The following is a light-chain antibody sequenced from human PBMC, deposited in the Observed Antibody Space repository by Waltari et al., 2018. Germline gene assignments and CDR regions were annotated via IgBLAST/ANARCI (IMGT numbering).Light chain of an antibody. V-gene: IGKV1-5*01. CDR3: QQYNSYT. J-gene: IGKJ2*01. CDR1: QSISSW. CDR2: EAS. Sequence: DIQMTQSPSTLSASVGDRVTITCRASQSISSWLAWYPQKPGKAPKLLIYEASSLESGVPSRVSGSGSGTEFTLTISSLQPDDFATYYCQQYNSYTFGQGTKLEIK.